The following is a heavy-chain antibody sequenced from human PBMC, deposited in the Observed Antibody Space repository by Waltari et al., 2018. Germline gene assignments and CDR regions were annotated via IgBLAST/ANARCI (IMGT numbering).Heavy chain of an antibody. CDR3: ADHVYGDYGGY. J-gene: IGHJ4*02. D-gene: IGHD4-17*01. V-gene: IGHV3-48*01. CDR2: ISSSSSTI. Sequence: EVQLVESGGGLVQPGGSLRLSCAASGFTFSSYSMNWVRQAPGKGLEWVSYISSSSSTIYYADSVKGRFTISRDNAKNSLYLQMNSLRAEDTAVYYCADHVYGDYGGYWGQGTLVIVSS. CDR1: GFTFSSYS.